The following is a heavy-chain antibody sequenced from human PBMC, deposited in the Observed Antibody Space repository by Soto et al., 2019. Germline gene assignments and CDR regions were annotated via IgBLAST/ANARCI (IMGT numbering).Heavy chain of an antibody. Sequence: LRLSCAASGFTFSSYAMSWVRQAPGKGLEWVSAISGSGGSTYYADSVKGRFTISRDNSKNTLYLQMNSLRAEDTAVYYCAKDRYDSSGYYYDGFDYWGQGTLVTV. CDR3: AKDRYDSSGYYYDGFDY. CDR1: GFTFSSYA. CDR2: ISGSGGST. V-gene: IGHV3-23*01. D-gene: IGHD3-22*01. J-gene: IGHJ4*02.